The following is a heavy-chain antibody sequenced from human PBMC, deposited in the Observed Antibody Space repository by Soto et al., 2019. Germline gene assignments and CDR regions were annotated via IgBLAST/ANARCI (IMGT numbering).Heavy chain of an antibody. CDR2: ISAYNGNT. CDR3: ARETNYDFWSGYYTWDY. J-gene: IGHJ4*02. CDR1: GYTLTSYC. D-gene: IGHD3-3*01. Sequence: XSVKDSRKASGYTLTSYCIHWVRQAPGQGLEWMGWISAYNGNTNYAQKLQGRVTMTTDTSTSTAYMELRSLRSDDTAVYYCARETNYDFWSGYYTWDYWGQGTLVTVSS. V-gene: IGHV1-18*01.